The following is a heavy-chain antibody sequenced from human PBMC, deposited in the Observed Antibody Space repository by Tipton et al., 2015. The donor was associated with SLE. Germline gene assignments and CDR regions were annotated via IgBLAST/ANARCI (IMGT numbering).Heavy chain of an antibody. CDR3: ARVRVDTAMGVFDF. J-gene: IGHJ4*02. D-gene: IGHD5-18*01. V-gene: IGHV1-18*01. CDR1: GYTFTTYG. Sequence: QLVQSGVEVKKPGASVRVSCKASGYTFTTYGISWVRQAPGQGLEWMGWISTYNGNTNYAQKLQGRVTMTSDTSTSTAYMELRSLRSDDTAIYYCARVRVDTAMGVFDFWGQGTVVTVSS. CDR2: ISTYNGNT.